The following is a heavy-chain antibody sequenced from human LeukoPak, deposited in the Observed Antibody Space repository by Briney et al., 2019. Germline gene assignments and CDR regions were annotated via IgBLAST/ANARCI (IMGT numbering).Heavy chain of an antibody. CDR3: ARASIAAAEGCYYYYMDV. D-gene: IGHD6-13*01. V-gene: IGHV1-18*01. Sequence: GASVKVSCKASGYTFTSYGISWVRQAPGQGLEWMGWISAYNGNTDYAQKLQGRVTMTTDTSTSTAYMELSRLRSDDTAVYYCARASIAAAEGCYYYYMDVWGKGTTVTVSS. CDR1: GYTFTSYG. CDR2: ISAYNGNT. J-gene: IGHJ6*03.